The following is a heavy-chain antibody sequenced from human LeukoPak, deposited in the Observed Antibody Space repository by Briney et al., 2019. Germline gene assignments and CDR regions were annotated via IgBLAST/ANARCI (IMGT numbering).Heavy chain of an antibody. Sequence: PGGSLRLSCAASGFTFGDYYMSWIRQAPGKGLEWVSYISSSSSYTNYADSVKGRFTISRDNAKNSLYLQMNSLRAEDTAVYYCARYTPGSASIDYWGQGTLVTVSS. CDR1: GFTFGDYY. J-gene: IGHJ4*02. D-gene: IGHD1-14*01. CDR3: ARYTPGSASIDY. V-gene: IGHV3-11*03. CDR2: ISSSSSYT.